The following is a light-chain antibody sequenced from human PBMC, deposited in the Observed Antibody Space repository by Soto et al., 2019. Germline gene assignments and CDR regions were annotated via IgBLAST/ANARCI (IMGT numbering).Light chain of an antibody. CDR3: GTWDSSLSAVV. J-gene: IGLJ2*01. V-gene: IGLV1-51*01. CDR2: DNI. CDR1: SSNIGKNY. Sequence: QSVLTQPPSVSAAPGQKVTISCSGSSSNIGKNYVSWYQQVPGSAPKLLIYDNIERPSGIPDRFSASKSGTSATLGITGLQTGDEADYYCGTWDSSLSAVVFGGGTKVTVL.